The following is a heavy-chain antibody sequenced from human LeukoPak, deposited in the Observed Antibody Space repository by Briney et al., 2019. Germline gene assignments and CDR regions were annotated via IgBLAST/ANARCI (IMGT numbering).Heavy chain of an antibody. V-gene: IGHV3-23*01. CDR2: ISGSGGST. J-gene: IGHJ4*02. CDR1: RFTFSSYA. CDR3: AKMRLEMATISLIDY. Sequence: PGGSLRLSCAASRFTFSSYAMSWVRQAPGKGLEWVSAISGSGGSTYYADYVKGRFTISRDNSKNTLYLQMDSLRAEDTAVYYCAKMRLEMATISLIDYWGQGTLVTVSS. D-gene: IGHD5-24*01.